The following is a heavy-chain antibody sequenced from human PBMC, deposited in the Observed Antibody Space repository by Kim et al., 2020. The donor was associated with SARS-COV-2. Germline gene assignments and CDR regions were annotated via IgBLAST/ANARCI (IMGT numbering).Heavy chain of an antibody. D-gene: IGHD3-22*01. J-gene: IGHJ4*02. CDR2: ISYDGSNK. CDR1: GFTFSSYA. Sequence: GGSLRLSCAASGFTFSSYAMHWVRQAPGKGLEWVAVISYDGSNKYYADSVKGRFTISRDNSKNTLYLQMNSLRAEDTAVYYCARTYRGWLSYFDYWGQGTLVTVSS. V-gene: IGHV3-30*04. CDR3: ARTYRGWLSYFDY.